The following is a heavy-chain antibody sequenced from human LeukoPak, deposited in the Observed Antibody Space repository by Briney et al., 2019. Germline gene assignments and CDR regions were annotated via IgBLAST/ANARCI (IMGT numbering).Heavy chain of an antibody. V-gene: IGHV4-59*01. CDR1: GDSISSYY. CDR2: IYYSGST. CDR3: ARTPYYYYMDV. Sequence: SETLSLTCTVSGDSISSYYWSWIRQPPGKGLEWIGYIYYSGSTNYNPPLKSRVTISVDTSKKQFSLKLSSVTAADTAVYYCARTPYYYYMDVWGKGTTVTVSS. J-gene: IGHJ6*03.